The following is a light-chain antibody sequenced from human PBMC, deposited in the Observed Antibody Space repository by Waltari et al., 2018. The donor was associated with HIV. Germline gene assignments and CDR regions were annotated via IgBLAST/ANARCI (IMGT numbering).Light chain of an antibody. CDR1: NIGSKS. J-gene: IGLJ3*02. V-gene: IGLV3-21*04. CDR2: YDS. CDR3: QVWGSSSDPWV. Sequence: SYVLTQPPSVSVAPGKKARITCGGNNIGSKSVHWYQQKPGQAPVLVIYYDSDRPSGIPERFSGSNSGNTATLTISRVEAGDEADYYCQVWGSSSDPWVFGGGTKLTVL.